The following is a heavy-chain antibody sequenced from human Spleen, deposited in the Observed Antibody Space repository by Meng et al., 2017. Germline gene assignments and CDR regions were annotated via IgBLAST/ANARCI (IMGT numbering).Heavy chain of an antibody. V-gene: IGHV4-4*02. CDR1: GGSISSSHW. CDR2: IYHSGSA. CDR3: ARVTRVWRGWFDP. J-gene: IGHJ5*02. Sequence: QVQSYEAGPGLVKPSGTLSLTCDVSGGSISSSHWWSWVRQPPGKGLEWIGEIYHSGSANYNPSLKTRVTISVDKSKNQFSLKVRSVTAADTAVYYCARVTRVWRGWFDPWGQGNLVTVSS. D-gene: IGHD3-10*01.